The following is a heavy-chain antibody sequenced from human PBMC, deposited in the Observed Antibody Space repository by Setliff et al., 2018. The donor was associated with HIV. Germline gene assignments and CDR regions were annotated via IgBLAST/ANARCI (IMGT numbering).Heavy chain of an antibody. CDR2: ISGSGGST. CDR3: ASIELAAMVPVDY. D-gene: IGHD5-18*01. Sequence: PGGSLRLSCAASGFTFSSYAMSWARQAPGKGLEWVSAISGSGGSTYYADSVKGRFTISRDNAKNSLFLQMNSLRAEDTAVYYCASIELAAMVPVDYWGQGTLVTVSS. J-gene: IGHJ4*02. CDR1: GFTFSSYA. V-gene: IGHV3-23*01.